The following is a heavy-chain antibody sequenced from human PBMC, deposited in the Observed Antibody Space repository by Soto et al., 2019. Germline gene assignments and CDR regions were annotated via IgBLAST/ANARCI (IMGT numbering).Heavy chain of an antibody. Sequence: PGGSLRLSCAASGFSFSSYWMTWVRQAPGKGLEWVANVKEDGRDKDYVASVKGRFTISRDNANKSVALEMSSLRVEDTAVYYCVRVYVFGGEWPRVTYFDFCGQGIKVTVSS. CDR1: GFSFSSYW. J-gene: IGHJ4*02. D-gene: IGHD3-10*02. CDR2: VKEDGRDK. V-gene: IGHV3-7*03. CDR3: VRVYVFGGEWPRVTYFDF.